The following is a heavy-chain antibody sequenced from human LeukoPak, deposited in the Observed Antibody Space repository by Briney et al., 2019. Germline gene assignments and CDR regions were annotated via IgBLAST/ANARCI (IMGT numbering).Heavy chain of an antibody. CDR1: GFTFSNYA. D-gene: IGHD3-22*01. Sequence: PGGSLRLSCAASGFTFSNYAMNWVRQAPGKGLEWVSSVSGSGGSTHYADSVKGRFTISRDNSKSTLYLQMNSLRAEDTAIYYCAKAINYYDSTAYSDYWSQGTLVTVSS. CDR3: AKAINYYDSTAYSDY. CDR2: VSGSGGST. V-gene: IGHV3-23*01. J-gene: IGHJ4*02.